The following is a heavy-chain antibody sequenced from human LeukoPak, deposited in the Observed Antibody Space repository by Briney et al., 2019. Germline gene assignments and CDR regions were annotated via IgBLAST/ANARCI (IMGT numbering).Heavy chain of an antibody. Sequence: QPGGSLRLSCAASGFTVSDNYMSWVRQAPGKGLEWVSLIYSGGTTDYADSVKGRFTISRDISKNTLSLQMSSLRAEDTAVYYCAGGTDFWSGYSFDSWGQGTLVTVSS. CDR3: AGGTDFWSGYSFDS. V-gene: IGHV3-53*01. J-gene: IGHJ4*02. CDR2: IYSGGTT. CDR1: GFTVSDNY. D-gene: IGHD3-3*01.